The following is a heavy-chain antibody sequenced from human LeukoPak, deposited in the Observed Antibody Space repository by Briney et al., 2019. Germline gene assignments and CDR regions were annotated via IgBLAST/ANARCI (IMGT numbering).Heavy chain of an antibody. CDR2: ISGSGGST. J-gene: IGHJ1*01. CDR1: GFTFSSYA. V-gene: IGHV3-23*01. CDR3: AKPGPRRRLFVEYFQH. D-gene: IGHD1-14*01. Sequence: GGSLRLSCAASGFTFSSYAMSWVRQAPGKGLEWVSAISGSGGSTYYADSVKGRFTISRDNSKNTLYLQMNSPRAEDTAVYYCAKPGPRRRLFVEYFQHWGQGTLVTVSS.